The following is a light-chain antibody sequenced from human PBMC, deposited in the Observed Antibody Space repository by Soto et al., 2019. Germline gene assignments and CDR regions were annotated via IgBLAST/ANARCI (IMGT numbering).Light chain of an antibody. J-gene: IGLJ2*01. V-gene: IGLV2-14*03. Sequence: QSALTQPASVSGSPGQSITISCTGSSSDVGGYSYVSWYQHHPGKAPKLMIYDVDNRPSGVSNRFSGSKSGNTASLTISGLQAEDEADYYCSSYTSSSTYVLFGGGTKVNVL. CDR2: DVD. CDR3: SSYTSSSTYVL. CDR1: SSDVGGYSY.